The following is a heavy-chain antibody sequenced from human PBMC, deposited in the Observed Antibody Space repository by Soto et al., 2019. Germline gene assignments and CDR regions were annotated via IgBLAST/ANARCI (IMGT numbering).Heavy chain of an antibody. V-gene: IGHV1-3*05. CDR1: GYTFTSYA. Sequence: QVQLVQSGAEEKKPGASVKVSCKASGYTFTSYAMHWVRQAPGQRLEWMGWINAGNGNTKYSQKFQGRVTITRDTSASTDYMELSSLRSEDTAVYYCARGGSFYSSGYYYFSAFDIWGQGTMVTVSS. CDR3: ARGGSFYSSGYYYFSAFDI. J-gene: IGHJ3*02. D-gene: IGHD3-22*01. CDR2: INAGNGNT.